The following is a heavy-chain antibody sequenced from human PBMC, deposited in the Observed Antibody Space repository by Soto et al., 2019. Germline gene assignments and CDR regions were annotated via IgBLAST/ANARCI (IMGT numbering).Heavy chain of an antibody. CDR3: ARNMDYYYGPGSGNGHGV. V-gene: IGHV1-2*02. CDR1: GYTFSAYY. J-gene: IGHJ6*02. D-gene: IGHD3-10*01. CDR2: INPKFGDT. Sequence: QVQLVQSGAEVKEPGDSARVSCEASGYTFSAYYIHWVRQAPGQGLEWMGWINPKFGDTTYAQDFQGRVTMTRDMSISTVYMELSRLTSDDTAIYYCARNMDYYYGPGSGNGHGVWGQGTTVTVFS.